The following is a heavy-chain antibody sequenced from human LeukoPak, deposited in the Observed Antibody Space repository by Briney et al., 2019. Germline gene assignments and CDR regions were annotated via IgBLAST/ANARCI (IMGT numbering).Heavy chain of an antibody. J-gene: IGHJ6*03. Sequence: HPGGSLRLSCAASGFTFSTYAMSWVRQTPGKGLEWVSTVSSGGTIYYADSVKGRFTISRDNSKNTLYLHMNSLRAEDTAIYYCAKKGGSASLHYYYMDVWGKGTTVTVSS. V-gene: IGHV3-23*01. D-gene: IGHD3-10*01. CDR1: GFTFSTYA. CDR2: VSSGGTI. CDR3: AKKGGSASLHYYYMDV.